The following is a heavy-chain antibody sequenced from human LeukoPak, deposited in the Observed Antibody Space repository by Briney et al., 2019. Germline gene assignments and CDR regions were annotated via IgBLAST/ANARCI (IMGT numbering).Heavy chain of an antibody. CDR3: AKHGFGVFEGY. CDR1: GFTFSSYW. D-gene: IGHD3-10*01. J-gene: IGHJ4*02. CDR2: INSDGSST. Sequence: GGSLRLSCAASGFTFSSYWMHWVRQAPGEGLVWVSRINSDGSSTSYADSVRGRFSISRDNAKNTLYLQMNSLRAEDTAVYYCAKHGFGVFEGYWGQGTLVTVSS. V-gene: IGHV3-74*01.